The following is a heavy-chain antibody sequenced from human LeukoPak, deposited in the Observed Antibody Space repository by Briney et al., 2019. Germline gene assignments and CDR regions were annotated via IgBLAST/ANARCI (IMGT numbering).Heavy chain of an antibody. CDR2: INHSGST. D-gene: IGHD2-15*01. Sequence: SETLSLTCAVYGGSFSGYYWSWIRQPPGKGLEWIGEINHSGSTNYNPSLKSRVTISVDTSKNQFSLKLSPVTAADTAVYYCATYCSGGSCYSEYFQHWGQGTLVTVSS. CDR3: ATYCSGGSCYSEYFQH. CDR1: GGSFSGYY. J-gene: IGHJ1*01. V-gene: IGHV4-34*01.